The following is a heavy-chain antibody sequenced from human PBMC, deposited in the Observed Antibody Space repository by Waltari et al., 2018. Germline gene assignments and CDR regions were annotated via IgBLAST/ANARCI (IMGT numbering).Heavy chain of an antibody. CDR2: IYYSGST. D-gene: IGHD6-13*01. CDR1: GGSLSSSNYY. V-gene: IGHV4-39*07. Sequence: QLQLQESGPGLVKPSETLSLTCTVSGGSLSSSNYYWGRIRPPPGKGREWIGSIYYSGSTYYNPSLKSRVTISVDTSKNQFSLKLSSVTAADTAVYYCATLGRIAGPDYWGQGTLVTVSS. CDR3: ATLGRIAGPDY. J-gene: IGHJ4*02.